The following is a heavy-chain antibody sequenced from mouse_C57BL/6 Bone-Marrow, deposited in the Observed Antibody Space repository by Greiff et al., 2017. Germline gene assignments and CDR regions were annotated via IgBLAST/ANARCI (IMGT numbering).Heavy chain of an antibody. D-gene: IGHD3-1*01. CDR2: INPNYGTT. CDR3: AREGPQLDYAMDY. Sequence: VQLQQSGPELVKPGASVKISCKASGYSFTDYNMNWVKQSTGKSLEWIGVINPNYGTTSYNQKFKGKATLTVDQSSSTAYMQLNSLTSEDSAGDYCAREGPQLDYAMDYWGQGTSVTVSS. V-gene: IGHV1-39*01. CDR1: GYSFTDYN. J-gene: IGHJ4*01.